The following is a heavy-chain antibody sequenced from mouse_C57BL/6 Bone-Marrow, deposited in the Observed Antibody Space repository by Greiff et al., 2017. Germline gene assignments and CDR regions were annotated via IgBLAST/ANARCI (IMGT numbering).Heavy chain of an antibody. CDR1: GYTFTSYW. V-gene: IGHV1-55*01. CDR2: IYPGSGST. Sequence: QVQLQQPGAELVKPGASVKMSCKASGYTFTSYWITWVKQRPGQGLEWIGDIYPGSGSTNYNEKFKSKATLTVDTSSSTAYMQLSSLTSEDSAVYYCAREVIYDVYYEYAMDYWGQGTSVTVSS. D-gene: IGHD2-3*01. CDR3: AREVIYDVYYEYAMDY. J-gene: IGHJ4*01.